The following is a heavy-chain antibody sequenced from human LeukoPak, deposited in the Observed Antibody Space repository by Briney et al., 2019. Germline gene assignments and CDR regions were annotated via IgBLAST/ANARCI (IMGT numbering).Heavy chain of an antibody. Sequence: PGGSLRLSCAASGFTFDDYAMHWVRQAPGKGLEWVSGISWNSGSIGYADSVKGRFTISRDNAKNSLYLQMNSLRAEDTALYYCAKDSSSLGWRWFDPWGQGTLVTVSS. CDR2: ISWNSGSI. V-gene: IGHV3-9*01. CDR3: AKDSSSLGWRWFDP. CDR1: GFTFDDYA. J-gene: IGHJ5*02. D-gene: IGHD6-13*01.